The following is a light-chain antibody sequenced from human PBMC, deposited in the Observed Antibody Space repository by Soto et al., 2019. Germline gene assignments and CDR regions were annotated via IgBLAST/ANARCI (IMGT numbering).Light chain of an antibody. Sequence: EIVLTQSPATLSSFPGDRATLSCRAGQSVSNNLAWYQQKPGQTPRLVIYGASNRATGVPARFSGSGSGTDFTLTISSLQSEDFAFYYCLQYDDWHRTFGQGTKVDIK. V-gene: IGKV3-15*01. CDR2: GAS. J-gene: IGKJ1*01. CDR3: LQYDDWHRT. CDR1: QSVSNN.